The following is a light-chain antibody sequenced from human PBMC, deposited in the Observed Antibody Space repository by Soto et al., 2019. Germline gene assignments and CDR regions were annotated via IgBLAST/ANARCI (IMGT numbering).Light chain of an antibody. CDR2: GAS. Sequence: SPGTLSLSPGERVTLSCRASQSVTTRLAWYQHKPGQAPRLLMSGASSRASGVPVRFSGSGSGTDFTLTISRLEPEDFALYYCQQYGGSPITFGLGTRLEI. CDR3: QQYGGSPIT. CDR1: QSVTTR. V-gene: IGKV3-20*01. J-gene: IGKJ5*01.